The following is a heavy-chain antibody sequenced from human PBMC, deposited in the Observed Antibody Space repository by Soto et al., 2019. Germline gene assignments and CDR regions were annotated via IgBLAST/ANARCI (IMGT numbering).Heavy chain of an antibody. V-gene: IGHV3-20*04. D-gene: IGHD6-19*01. CDR1: GFNFEEYG. CDR3: ARGDIAVAVSSDY. Sequence: EVHLVESGGRVVRPGESLRLSCAASGFNFEEYGMTWVRQAPGKGLAWVVGSNWIGDYTGYADSVQGRFTISRDNAKKFLYLQMNSLRVDDTALYYCARGDIAVAVSSDYWGQGTLVTVSS. J-gene: IGHJ4*02. CDR2: SNWIGDYT.